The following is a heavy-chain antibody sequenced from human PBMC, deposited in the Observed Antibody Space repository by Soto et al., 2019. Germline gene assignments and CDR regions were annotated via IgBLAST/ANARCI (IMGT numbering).Heavy chain of an antibody. J-gene: IGHJ3*01. CDR1: GGSVSSGYY. D-gene: IGHD6-13*01. V-gene: IGHV4-61*01. Sequence: SETLSLTCTVSGGSVSSGYYWNWIRQSPGKGLEWIGYIYHTGSTNYNPSLKSRVTISVDTSKNQFSLKLTSATPADTAVYYCARVLPGIAAAYDAFDVWGQGTMVTVSS. CDR3: ARVLPGIAAAYDAFDV. CDR2: IYHTGST.